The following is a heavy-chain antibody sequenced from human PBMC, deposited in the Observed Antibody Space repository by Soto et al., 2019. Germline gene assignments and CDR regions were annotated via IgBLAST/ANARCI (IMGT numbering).Heavy chain of an antibody. Sequence: PSETLSLTSAVYGGSFSGYYWSWIRQPPGKGLEWIGEINHSGSTNYNPSLKSRVTISADTSKNQFSLKLSSVTAADTAVYYCARGKLSDYVWGSYRYHFDYWGQGTVVTVSS. CDR1: GGSFSGYY. V-gene: IGHV4-34*01. J-gene: IGHJ4*02. D-gene: IGHD3-16*02. CDR3: ARGKLSDYVWGSYRYHFDY. CDR2: INHSGST.